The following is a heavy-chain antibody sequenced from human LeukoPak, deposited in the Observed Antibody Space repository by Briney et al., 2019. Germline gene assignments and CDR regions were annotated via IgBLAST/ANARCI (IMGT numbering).Heavy chain of an antibody. D-gene: IGHD3-16*02. Sequence: GGSLRLSCAASGFTFSSYWMSWVRQAPGKGLEWVANIKQDGSEKYYVDSVKGRFTISRDNAKNSVYLQMNSLRAEDTAVYYCAREGGFGYDDAFDTWGHGTTVTVSS. CDR1: GFTFSSYW. J-gene: IGHJ3*02. CDR3: AREGGFGYDDAFDT. CDR2: IKQDGSEK. V-gene: IGHV3-7*01.